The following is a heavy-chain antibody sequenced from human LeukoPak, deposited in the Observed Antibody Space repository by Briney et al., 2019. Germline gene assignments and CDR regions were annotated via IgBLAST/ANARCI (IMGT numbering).Heavy chain of an antibody. J-gene: IGHJ4*02. Sequence: PGGSLRLSCAASGFTFSHYGMHWVRQAPGKGLEWVEFIARDGSHEDSADSVKGRFTISRDNSRDTLYLQMNSLRADDTAFYYCAKDGYCGGGGCYPNFFDSWGQGTLVTVFS. D-gene: IGHD2-15*01. CDR2: IARDGSHE. V-gene: IGHV3-30*18. CDR3: AKDGYCGGGGCYPNFFDS. CDR1: GFTFSHYG.